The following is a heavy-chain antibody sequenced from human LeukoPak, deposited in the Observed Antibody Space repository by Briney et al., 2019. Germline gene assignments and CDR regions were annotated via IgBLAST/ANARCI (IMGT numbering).Heavy chain of an antibody. D-gene: IGHD3-10*01. V-gene: IGHV3-21*01. J-gene: IGHJ3*02. Sequence: GGSLRLSCAASGFIFSSYSMNWVRQAPGKGLEWVSSISSGGTYIYYADSVKGRFTISRDNAKNSLYLQMNSLRAEDTAVYYCARDSRFAFDIWGQGTMVTVSS. CDR1: GFIFSSYS. CDR2: ISSGGTYI. CDR3: ARDSRFAFDI.